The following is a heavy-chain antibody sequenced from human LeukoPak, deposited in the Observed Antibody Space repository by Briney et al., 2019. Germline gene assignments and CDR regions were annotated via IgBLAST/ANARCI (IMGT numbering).Heavy chain of an antibody. CDR3: AKMAAAAVWFDP. CDR1: GFTFDDYA. Sequence: PGGSLRLSCAASGFTFDDYAMHWVRQAPGKGLEWVSGISWNSGSIGYADSVKGRFTISRDNAKNSLYLQMNSLRAEDTALYYSAKMAAAAVWFDPWGQGTLVTVSS. CDR2: ISWNSGSI. V-gene: IGHV3-9*01. J-gene: IGHJ5*02. D-gene: IGHD6-13*01.